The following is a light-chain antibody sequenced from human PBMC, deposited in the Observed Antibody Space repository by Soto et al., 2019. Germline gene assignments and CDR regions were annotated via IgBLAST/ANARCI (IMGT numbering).Light chain of an antibody. CDR3: QQYNSYPRT. CDR1: QGISNY. V-gene: IGKV1-9*01. J-gene: IGKJ1*01. Sequence: IQLTQSPSSLSSSVGDRVSIPCRASQGISNYLGWYQQKPGKAPKLLIYAASTLQTGVPSRFSGSGSGTDFTLTISSLHTDDFATYDCQQYNSYPRTFGQGTKVDIK. CDR2: AAS.